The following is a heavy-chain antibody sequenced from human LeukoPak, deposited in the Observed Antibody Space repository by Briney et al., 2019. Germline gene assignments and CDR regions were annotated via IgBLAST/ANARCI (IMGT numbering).Heavy chain of an antibody. CDR2: LRFDGSSK. CDR3: AKTGERGEYYFDY. V-gene: IGHV3-30*02. J-gene: IGHJ4*02. Sequence: GGSLRLSCAASGFTFSSYGLNWVRQTPGKGLEWVAFLRFDGSSKYYVDSVKGRFTVSRDNPKNTLYLQMNSLRTEDTAVYFCAKTGERGEYYFDYWGQGTLVTVSS. CDR1: GFTFSSYG. D-gene: IGHD3-16*01.